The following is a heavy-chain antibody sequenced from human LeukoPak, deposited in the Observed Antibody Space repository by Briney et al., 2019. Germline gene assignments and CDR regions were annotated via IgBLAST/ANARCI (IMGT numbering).Heavy chain of an antibody. CDR2: INHSGST. V-gene: IGHV4-34*01. J-gene: IGHJ5*02. Sequence: PSETLSLTCAVYGGSFSGYYWSWIRQPPGKGLEWIGEINHSGSTNYNPSLKSRVTISVDTSKNQFSLKLSSVTAADTAVYYCARVWLGILMDWFGPWGQGTLVTVSS. D-gene: IGHD6-19*01. CDR1: GGSFSGYY. CDR3: ARVWLGILMDWFGP.